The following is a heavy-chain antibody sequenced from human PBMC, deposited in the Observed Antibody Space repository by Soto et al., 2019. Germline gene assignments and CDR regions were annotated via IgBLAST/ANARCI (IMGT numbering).Heavy chain of an antibody. V-gene: IGHV4-34*01. Sequence: SETLSLTCAVHGGSFSGYYWSWIRQPPGKGLEWIGEINHGGSIHYNPSLKSRVTISAETSKNQFSLNLRSLTAADTAVYYCARDHPYSSGQLLSPPLFDYWGQGTLVTVSS. CDR1: GGSFSGYY. CDR3: ARDHPYSSGQLLSPPLFDY. J-gene: IGHJ4*02. CDR2: INHGGSI. D-gene: IGHD2-2*01.